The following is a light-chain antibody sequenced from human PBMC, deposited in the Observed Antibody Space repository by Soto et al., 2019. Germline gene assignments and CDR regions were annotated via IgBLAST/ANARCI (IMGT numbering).Light chain of an antibody. Sequence: EIVLTQSPATLSLSPGERATLSCRASQSVGTYFAWYQQKPGQAPRLLIYDSSNRATGIPARFSGSGSGTDFTLTISSLEPEDFAVYYCQQRSDGPSTFGGGTKVEIK. J-gene: IGKJ4*01. CDR2: DSS. CDR1: QSVGTY. V-gene: IGKV3-11*01. CDR3: QQRSDGPST.